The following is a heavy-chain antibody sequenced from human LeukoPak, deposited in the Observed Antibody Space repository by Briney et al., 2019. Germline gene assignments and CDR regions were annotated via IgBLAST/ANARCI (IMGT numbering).Heavy chain of an antibody. J-gene: IGHJ3*02. CDR1: GFTFSSYA. D-gene: IGHD5-12*01. Sequence: PGGSLRLSCAASGFTFSSYAMSWVRQAPGKGLEWVSAVSGSGGSTYYADSVKGRFTISRDNSKNTLYLQMNSLRAEDTAVYYCAKDPVSIRGAFDIWGQGTMVTVSS. CDR2: VSGSGGST. V-gene: IGHV3-23*01. CDR3: AKDPVSIRGAFDI.